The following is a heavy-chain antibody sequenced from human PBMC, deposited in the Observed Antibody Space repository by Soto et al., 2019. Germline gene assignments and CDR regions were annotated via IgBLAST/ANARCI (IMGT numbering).Heavy chain of an antibody. V-gene: IGHV2-5*02. D-gene: IGHD6-19*01. CDR2: IYWDDDK. CDR1: GFSLSTSGVG. CDR3: AHRHGYSSGWYPGSEYFQH. J-gene: IGHJ1*01. Sequence: QITLKESGPTLVKPTQTLTLTCTFSGFSLSTSGVGVGWIRQPPGKALEWLALIYWDDDKRYSPSLKSRLTNTQDTSKNQVVLTMTNKDPVDTATYYCAHRHGYSSGWYPGSEYFQHWGQGTLVTVSS.